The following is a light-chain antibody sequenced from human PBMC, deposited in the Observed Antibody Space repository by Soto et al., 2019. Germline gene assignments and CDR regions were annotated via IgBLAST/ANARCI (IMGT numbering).Light chain of an antibody. CDR2: GAS. J-gene: IGKJ2*01. V-gene: IGKV3-20*01. CDR1: QSVSRY. Sequence: EMVLTQSPGTLSLSPGERATLSCRAGQSVSRYLAWYQQSPGQAPRLLIYGASSRATVILDRFSGSGSGTDFTLTISRLEPEDFAMYYCQQYGILPYTFGQGTKLEMK. CDR3: QQYGILPYT.